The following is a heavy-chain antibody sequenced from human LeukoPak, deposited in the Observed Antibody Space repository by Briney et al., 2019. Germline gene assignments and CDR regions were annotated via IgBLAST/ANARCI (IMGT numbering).Heavy chain of an antibody. CDR2: IKQDGSEK. J-gene: IGHJ4*02. CDR1: GFTFSSYW. CDR3: ARWGPYYDFWSGYLL. Sequence: PGGSLRLSCAASGFTFSSYWMSWVRQAPGKGLKWVANIKQDGSEKYYVDSVKGRFTISRDNAKNSLYLQMNSLRAEDTAVYYCARWGPYYDFWSGYLLWGQGTLVTVSS. D-gene: IGHD3-3*01. V-gene: IGHV3-7*01.